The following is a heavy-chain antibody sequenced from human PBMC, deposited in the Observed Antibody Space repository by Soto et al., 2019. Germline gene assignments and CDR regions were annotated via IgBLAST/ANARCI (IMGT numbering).Heavy chain of an antibody. CDR1: GYSFTSYW. D-gene: IGHD2-8*01. CDR2: IDPSDSYT. Sequence: PGESLKISCKGSGYSFTSYWISWVRQMPGKGLEWMGRIDPSDSYTNYSPSFQGHVTISADKSISTAYLQWSSLKASDTAMYYCARVTVYRTPYYYGMDVWGQGSTVTVSS. CDR3: ARVTVYRTPYYYGMDV. J-gene: IGHJ6*02. V-gene: IGHV5-10-1*01.